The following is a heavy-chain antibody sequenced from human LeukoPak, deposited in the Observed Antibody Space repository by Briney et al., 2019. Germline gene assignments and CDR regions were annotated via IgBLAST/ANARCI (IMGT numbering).Heavy chain of an antibody. J-gene: IGHJ3*02. CDR3: ARDSYYDNSGEGAFDI. Sequence: PSETLSLTCDVSGGSISTIGYSWSWIRQPPGKGLEWIGYIYQSGSTSYNPSLQSRVTISIDRSKNQFSLKLSSVTAADTAVYYCARDSYYDNSGEGAFDIWGQGTMVTVSA. D-gene: IGHD3-22*01. CDR1: GGSISTIGYS. CDR2: IYQSGST. V-gene: IGHV4-30-2*01.